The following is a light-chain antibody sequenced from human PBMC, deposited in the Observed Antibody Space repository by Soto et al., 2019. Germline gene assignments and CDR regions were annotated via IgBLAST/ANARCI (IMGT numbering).Light chain of an antibody. V-gene: IGKV1-5*03. Sequence: DIQLTQSPSVLSASVGGTVTITCRASQALSNYLAWYQQKPGKAPKLLIYKASTLKSGVPSRFSGSGSGTEFTLTISSLQPDDFATYYCQHYNSYSEAFGQGTKVDIK. CDR1: QALSNY. CDR2: KAS. J-gene: IGKJ1*01. CDR3: QHYNSYSEA.